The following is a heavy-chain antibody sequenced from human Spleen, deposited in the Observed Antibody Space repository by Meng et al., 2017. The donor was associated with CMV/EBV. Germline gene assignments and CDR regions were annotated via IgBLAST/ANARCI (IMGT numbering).Heavy chain of an antibody. CDR3: ASSGTTVTIFDY. CDR1: GFTFSDYY. Sequence: QGPLGGVGGGLVKPGGSLSLSCVASGFTFSDYYMSWIRQAPGKGLEWVSYISSSSSYTNYADSVKGRFTISRDNAKNSLYLQMNSLRAEDTAVYYCASSGTTVTIFDYWGQGTLVTVSS. V-gene: IGHV3-11*06. J-gene: IGHJ4*02. CDR2: ISSSSSYT. D-gene: IGHD4-17*01.